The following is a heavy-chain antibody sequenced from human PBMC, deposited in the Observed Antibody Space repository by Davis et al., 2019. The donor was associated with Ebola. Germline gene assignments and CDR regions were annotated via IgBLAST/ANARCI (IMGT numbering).Heavy chain of an antibody. Sequence: MPSETLSLTCTVSGGSISSSSYYWGWIRQPPGKGLEWIGRIYSSGSTYYNPSLKSRVTISVDTSKNQFSLKLSSVTAADTAVYYCARLAGVVVVPAAIRYYYGMDVWGQGTTVTVSS. D-gene: IGHD2-2*01. CDR1: GGSISSSSYY. V-gene: IGHV4-39*01. CDR3: ARLAGVVVVPAAIRYYYGMDV. J-gene: IGHJ6*02. CDR2: IYSSGST.